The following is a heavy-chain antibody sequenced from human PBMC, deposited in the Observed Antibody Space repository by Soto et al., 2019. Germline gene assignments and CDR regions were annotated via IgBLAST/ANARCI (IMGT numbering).Heavy chain of an antibody. CDR3: AKLGPYGSESYSFRYNWIDP. J-gene: IGHJ5*02. Sequence: GGSLRLSWAASGCTLSSYGVHWVRQAPGRGLEWVAVISYDGSKKYYADSVKGRFTISRDNSKNTLYLQMNSLRAEDTAVYYCAKLGPYGSESYSFRYNWIDPWGQGT. CDR2: ISYDGSKK. D-gene: IGHD3-10*01. V-gene: IGHV3-30*18. CDR1: GCTLSSYG.